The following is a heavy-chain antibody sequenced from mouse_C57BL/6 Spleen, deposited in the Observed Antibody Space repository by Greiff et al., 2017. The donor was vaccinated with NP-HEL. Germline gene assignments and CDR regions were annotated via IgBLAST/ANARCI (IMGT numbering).Heavy chain of an antibody. D-gene: IGHD2-4*01. CDR2: IDPEDGET. CDR1: GFNIKDYY. Sequence: VQLQQSGAELAKPGASVKLSCTASGFNIKDYYMHWVKQRTEQGLEWIGRIDPEDGETKYAPKFQGKATITADTSSNTAYLQLSSLTSEDTAVYYCASPYDYDVGDYYAMDYWGQGTSVTVSS. V-gene: IGHV14-2*01. J-gene: IGHJ4*01. CDR3: ASPYDYDVGDYYAMDY.